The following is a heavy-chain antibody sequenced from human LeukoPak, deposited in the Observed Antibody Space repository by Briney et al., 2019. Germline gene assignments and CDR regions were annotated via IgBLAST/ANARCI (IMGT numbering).Heavy chain of an antibody. Sequence: SETLSLTCTVSGGSISSYYWSWIRQPPGKGLEWIGYIYYSGSTNYNPSLKSRVTISVDTSKNQFSLKLSSATAADTAVYYCARGEAMVRGGYFDYWGQGTLVTVSS. D-gene: IGHD3-10*01. CDR1: GGSISSYY. CDR2: IYYSGST. J-gene: IGHJ4*02. CDR3: ARGEAMVRGGYFDY. V-gene: IGHV4-59*01.